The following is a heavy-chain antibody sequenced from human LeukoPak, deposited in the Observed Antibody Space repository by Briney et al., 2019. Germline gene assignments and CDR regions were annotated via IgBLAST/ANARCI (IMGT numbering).Heavy chain of an antibody. Sequence: GGSLRLSCAASGFTLSSYAMSWVRQAPAKGLEWVSAISDTGNTYHADSVKGHFTISRDSSKNTLFLQMNRLRPEDAAVYYCAKAPVTTCRSAFCYPFDYWGLGPWSPSPQ. CDR1: GFTLSSYA. CDR2: ISDTGNT. J-gene: IGHJ4*02. V-gene: IGHV3-23*01. D-gene: IGHD2-2*01. CDR3: AKAPVTTCRSAFCYPFDY.